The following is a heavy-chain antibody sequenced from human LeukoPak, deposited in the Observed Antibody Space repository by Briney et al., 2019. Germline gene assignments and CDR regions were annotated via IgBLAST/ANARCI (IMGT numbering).Heavy chain of an antibody. J-gene: IGHJ4*02. Sequence: GGSLRLSCAASGFTFSAYWMSWVRQAPGKGLEWVANIKEDGSEKYYGDSVKGRFTISRDNAKNSLYLEMNSLRVEDTAVYYCARDSSGYQWGQGTLVTVSS. D-gene: IGHD3-22*01. CDR1: GFTFSAYW. CDR2: IKEDGSEK. CDR3: ARDSSGYQ. V-gene: IGHV3-7*01.